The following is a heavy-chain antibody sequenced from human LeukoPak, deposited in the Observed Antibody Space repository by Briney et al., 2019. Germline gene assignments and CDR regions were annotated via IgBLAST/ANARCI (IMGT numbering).Heavy chain of an antibody. J-gene: IGHJ4*02. CDR1: GFTFSSYW. V-gene: IGHV3-74*01. Sequence: WGSLRLSCAASGFTFSSYWMHWVRQAPGKGLVWVSRIESDVTYANSVRGRFTISRENAKNTLCLQMNSLRAEDTAVYYCARGRGGDFDYWGQGTLVTVSS. CDR2: IESDV. CDR3: ARGRGGDFDY.